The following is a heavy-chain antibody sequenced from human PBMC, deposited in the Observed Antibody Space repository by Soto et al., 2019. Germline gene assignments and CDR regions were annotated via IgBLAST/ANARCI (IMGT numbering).Heavy chain of an antibody. V-gene: IGHV3-33*01. D-gene: IGHD1-26*01. J-gene: IGHJ6*01. CDR3: ARAQSSGNYYG. CDR2: IWYDGTNK. CDR1: GXSLSSYS. Sequence: SRRLSGDAAGXSLSSYSMHWVRQAPGKGLEWVAVIWYDGTNKYYADSVKGRFTISRDNSKNTLYLQMNSLISEDTDVYYCARAQSSGNYYG.